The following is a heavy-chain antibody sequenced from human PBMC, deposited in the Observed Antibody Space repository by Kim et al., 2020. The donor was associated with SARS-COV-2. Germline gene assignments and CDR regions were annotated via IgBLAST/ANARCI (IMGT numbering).Heavy chain of an antibody. CDR3: AREDRGGYDSRVFYYYGMVV. Sequence: ASVKVSCKASGYTFTSYGISWVRQAPGQGLEWMGWISAYNGNANYAQKLQGRVTMTTDTSTSTAYMELRSLRSDDTAVYYCAREDRGGYDSRVFYYYGMVVWGLGTTITVSS. CDR2: ISAYNGNA. CDR1: GYTFTSYG. D-gene: IGHD5-12*01. J-gene: IGHJ6*02. V-gene: IGHV1-18*01.